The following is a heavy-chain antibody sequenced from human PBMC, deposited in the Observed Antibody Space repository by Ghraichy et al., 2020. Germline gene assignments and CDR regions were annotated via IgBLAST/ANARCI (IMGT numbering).Heavy chain of an antibody. D-gene: IGHD3-22*01. CDR2: IYHSGST. CDR1: GGSIVSGDYS. Sequence: SETLSLTCAVSGGSIVSGDYSWCWIRQPPGKGLEWIGYIYHSGSTYYSPSLKSRVTISADRSKNQISLKLSSVTAADTAVYYCARAPYDDDGFYDDAFDIWGRGTMVTVSS. CDR3: ARAPYDDDGFYDDAFDI. J-gene: IGHJ3*02. V-gene: IGHV4-30-2*01.